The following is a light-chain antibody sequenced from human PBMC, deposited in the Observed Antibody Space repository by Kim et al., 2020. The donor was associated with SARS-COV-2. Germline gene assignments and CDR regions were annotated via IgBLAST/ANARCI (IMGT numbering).Light chain of an antibody. CDR3: QQINAYPWT. CDR1: QNIDNY. J-gene: IGKJ1*01. Sequence: ASVGDRVTITCRASQNIDNYLAWYQQKPGKAPKVLIYKASILESGVPSRFSGSGSGTEFTLAISSLQPDDFALYYCQQINAYPWTFGQGTKVDIK. CDR2: KAS. V-gene: IGKV1-5*03.